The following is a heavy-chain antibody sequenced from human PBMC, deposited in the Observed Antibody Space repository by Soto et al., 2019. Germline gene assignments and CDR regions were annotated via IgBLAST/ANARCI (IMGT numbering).Heavy chain of an antibody. CDR2: FSAGGRA. Sequence: EVQLLESGGALVRPGGSLRLSCAASGFSFNNYALSWVRQAPGKGLEWVSTFSAGGRAYYAASMQGRFTIARDSSQATVHLQISDLRPEDTAVYYCAKGSLPEHYGDTLFDYWGQGTRVTVSS. CDR3: AKGSLPEHYGDTLFDY. J-gene: IGHJ4*02. V-gene: IGHV3-23*01. D-gene: IGHD4-17*01. CDR1: GFSFNNYA.